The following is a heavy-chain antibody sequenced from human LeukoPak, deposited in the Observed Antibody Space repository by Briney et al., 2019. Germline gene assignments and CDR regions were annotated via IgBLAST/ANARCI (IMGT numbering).Heavy chain of an antibody. V-gene: IGHV3-53*04. CDR2: IYSGGST. D-gene: IGHD3-16*02. CDR1: GFTVSSNY. J-gene: IGHJ4*02. Sequence: GGSLRLSCAASGFTVSSNYMRGVRQAPGKGLEWVSVIYSGGSTYYADSVKGRFTISRHNSKNTLYLQMNSLRAEDTAVYYCAREVFGGVIAYWGQGTLVTVSS. CDR3: AREVFGGVIAY.